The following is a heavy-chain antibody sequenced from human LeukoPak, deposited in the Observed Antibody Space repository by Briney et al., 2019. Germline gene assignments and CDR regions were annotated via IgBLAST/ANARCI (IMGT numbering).Heavy chain of an antibody. CDR3: ARNIWFGESYDAFDI. CDR1: GYTFTGYY. D-gene: IGHD3-10*01. J-gene: IGHJ3*02. Sequence: ASVKVSCKASGYTFTGYYMHWGRQAPGQGLEWMGWITPNSGGTNYAQKFQGRVTMTRDTSISTAYMELGRLKSDDTAVYYCARNIWFGESYDAFDIWGQGTMVTVSS. CDR2: ITPNSGGT. V-gene: IGHV1-2*02.